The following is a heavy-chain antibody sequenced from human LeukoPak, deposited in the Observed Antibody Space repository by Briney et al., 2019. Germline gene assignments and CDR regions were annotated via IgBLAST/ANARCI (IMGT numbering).Heavy chain of an antibody. CDR1: GGSISSGDNY. Sequence: SETLSLTCTVSGGSISSGDNYWSWIRQPPGKGLEWIGYIYYSGSTYYNPSLKSRVTISVDTSKNQFSLKLSSVTAADTAVYYCARSRYSSSWSYDYWGQGTLVTVSS. CDR2: IYYSGST. J-gene: IGHJ4*02. V-gene: IGHV4-30-4*01. D-gene: IGHD6-13*01. CDR3: ARSRYSSSWSYDY.